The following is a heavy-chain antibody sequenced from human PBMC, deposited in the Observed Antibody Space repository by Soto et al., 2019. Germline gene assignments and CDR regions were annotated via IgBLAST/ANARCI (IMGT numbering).Heavy chain of an antibody. CDR2: IYYSGST. V-gene: IGHV4-59*01. CDR3: ARDRPITIFGVVINAHWFDP. CDR1: GGSISSYY. Sequence: SETLSLTCTVSGGSISSYYWSWIRQPPGKGLEWIGYIYYSGSTNYNPSLKSRVTISVDTSKNQFSLKLSSVTAADTAVYYCARDRPITIFGVVINAHWFDPWGQGTLVTVSS. D-gene: IGHD3-3*01. J-gene: IGHJ5*02.